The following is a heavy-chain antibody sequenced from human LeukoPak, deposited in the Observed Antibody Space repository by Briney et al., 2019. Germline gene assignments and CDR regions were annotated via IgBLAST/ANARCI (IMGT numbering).Heavy chain of an antibody. V-gene: IGHV4-59*02. D-gene: IGHD1-26*01. Sequence: PSETLSLTCTVSGGSASSYYWSWIRQPPGKGLEYIGYIYYIGITNYNPSLKSRVTISVDTSKNQFSLELSSVTAADTAIYYCARESFQAFDIWGQGTLVTVSS. CDR3: ARESFQAFDI. CDR1: GGSASSYY. J-gene: IGHJ3*02. CDR2: IYYIGIT.